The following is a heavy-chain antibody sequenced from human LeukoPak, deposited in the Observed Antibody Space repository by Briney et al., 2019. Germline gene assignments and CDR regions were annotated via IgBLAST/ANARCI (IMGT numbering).Heavy chain of an antibody. CDR2: IKQDGSEK. J-gene: IGHJ5*02. Sequence: GGSLRLSCAASGFTFSSYWMSWVRQAPGKGLEWVANIKQDGSEKYYVDSVKGRFTISRDNAKNSLYLQMNSLRAEDTAVYYCARVAPQSWNYVARWFDPWGQGTLVTVSS. V-gene: IGHV3-7*01. CDR3: ARVAPQSWNYVARWFDP. D-gene: IGHD1-7*01. CDR1: GFTFSSYW.